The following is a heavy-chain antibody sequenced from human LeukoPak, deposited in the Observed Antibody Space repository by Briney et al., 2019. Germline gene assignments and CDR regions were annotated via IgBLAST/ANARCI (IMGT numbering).Heavy chain of an antibody. CDR3: ASSGYSGYDYTRY. V-gene: IGHV4-34*01. D-gene: IGHD5-12*01. J-gene: IGHJ4*02. Sequence: SETLSLTCAAYGGSFSGYYWSWIRQPPGKGLEWIGEINHSGSTNYNPSLKSRVTISVDTSKNQFSLKLSSVTAADTAVYYCASSGYSGYDYTRYWGQGTLVTVSS. CDR2: INHSGST. CDR1: GGSFSGYY.